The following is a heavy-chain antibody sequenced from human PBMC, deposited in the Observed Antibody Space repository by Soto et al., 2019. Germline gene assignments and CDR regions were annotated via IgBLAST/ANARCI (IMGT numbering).Heavy chain of an antibody. D-gene: IGHD3-9*01. Sequence: VQLVESGGGVVQPGRSLRLSCAASGFTFSSYGMHWVRQAPGKGLEWVAVIWYDGSNKYYADSVKGRFTISRDNSEYALYLQMNSLRAEDTAVYYCARDRRDILTGYYMGPYFQHWGQGTLVTVSS. CDR1: GFTFSSYG. CDR2: IWYDGSNK. V-gene: IGHV3-33*01. J-gene: IGHJ1*01. CDR3: ARDRRDILTGYYMGPYFQH.